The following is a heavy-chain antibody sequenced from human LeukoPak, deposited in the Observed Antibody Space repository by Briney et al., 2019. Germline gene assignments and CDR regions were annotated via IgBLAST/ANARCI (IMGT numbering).Heavy chain of an antibody. V-gene: IGHV1-46*03. CDR2: INPSGGST. Sequence: ASVTVSCKASGYTFTSYYMHWVRQAPGQGLEWMGIINPSGGSTSYAQKFQARVTMTRDTSTSTVYMELSSLRSEDTAVYYCARGAQIVVVTNWFDPWGQGTLVTVSS. CDR1: GYTFTSYY. CDR3: ARGAQIVVVTNWFDP. D-gene: IGHD2-2*01. J-gene: IGHJ5*02.